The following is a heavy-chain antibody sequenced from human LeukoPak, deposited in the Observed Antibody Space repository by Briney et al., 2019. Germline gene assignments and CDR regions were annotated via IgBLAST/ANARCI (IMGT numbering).Heavy chain of an antibody. D-gene: IGHD3-10*01. J-gene: IGHJ4*02. V-gene: IGHV4-39*07. CDR1: GGSISSSSYY. Sequence: SETLSLTCTVSGGSISSSSYYWGWIRQPPGKGLEWIGSIYYSGSTYYNPSLKSRVTISVDTSKNQFSLELSSVTAADTAVYYCARAVLLWFGEFDYWGQGTLVTVSS. CDR3: ARAVLLWFGEFDY. CDR2: IYYSGST.